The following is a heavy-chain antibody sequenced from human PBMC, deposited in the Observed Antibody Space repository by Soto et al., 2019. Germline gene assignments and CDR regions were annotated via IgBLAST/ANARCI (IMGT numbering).Heavy chain of an antibody. D-gene: IGHD6-13*01. CDR3: ARDLRDRQQLGDAFDI. Sequence: QVQLVQSGAEVKKPGASVKVSCKASGYTFTSYGISWVRQAPGQGLEWMGWISAYNGNTNYAQKLQGRVTTTNDTSTSPGYVELRSLRSDDTAVYYCARDLRDRQQLGDAFDIWGPGTMVTVSS. CDR1: GYTFTSYG. V-gene: IGHV1-18*01. CDR2: ISAYNGNT. J-gene: IGHJ3*02.